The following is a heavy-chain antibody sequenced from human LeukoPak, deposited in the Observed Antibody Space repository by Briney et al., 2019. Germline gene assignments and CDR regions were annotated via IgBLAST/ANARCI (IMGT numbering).Heavy chain of an antibody. CDR3: ARGRSNYYGMDV. CDR1: DGSINSYY. CDR2: IYYNGNT. Sequence: PSETLSLTCSVSDGSINSYYWNWVRRPPGKGLEWIGYIYYNGNTNYSPSLKSRVTMSVDTSKNLFSLKVSSVTAADTAVYYCARGRSNYYGMDVWGQGTTVTVSS. J-gene: IGHJ6*02. V-gene: IGHV4-59*01. D-gene: IGHD1-26*01.